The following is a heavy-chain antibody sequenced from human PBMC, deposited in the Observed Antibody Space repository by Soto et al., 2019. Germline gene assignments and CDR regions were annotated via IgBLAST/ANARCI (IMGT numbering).Heavy chain of an antibody. CDR1: SGSIRSADFD. V-gene: IGHV4-30-4*01. CDR2: IYFSGST. J-gene: IGHJ4*02. Sequence: KPSWTLSLTRTSCSGSIRSADFDRCWIRHPPGKGVEWVGYIYFSGSTFYNPSVKSRVTISVDTSKNQFSLKLSSVTAADTVVYYCARDSLRQLVLAYWRQGTLDTSP. D-gene: IGHD6-13*01. CDR3: ARDSLRQLVLAY.